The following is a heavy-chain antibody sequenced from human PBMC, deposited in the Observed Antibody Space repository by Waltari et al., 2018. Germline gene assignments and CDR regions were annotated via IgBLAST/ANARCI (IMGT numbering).Heavy chain of an antibody. CDR2: INAGNGNT. D-gene: IGHD5-12*01. CDR1: GYTFTSYA. J-gene: IGHJ4*02. CDR3: ARDSGYYFDY. V-gene: IGHV1-3*01. Sequence: QVQLVQSGAEVKKPGASVKVSCKASGYTFTSYAMHWVRQAPGQRLEWMGWINAGNGNTGYARKFQGRVTMTRNTSISTAYMELSSLRSEDTAVYYCARDSGYYFDYWGQGTLVTVSS.